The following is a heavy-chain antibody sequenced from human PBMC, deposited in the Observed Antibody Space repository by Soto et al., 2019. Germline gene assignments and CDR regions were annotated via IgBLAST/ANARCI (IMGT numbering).Heavy chain of an antibody. V-gene: IGHV2-70*01. D-gene: IGHD4-17*01. Sequence: SGPTLVNPTQTLTLTCTFSGFSLSTSGMCVSWIRQPPGKALEGLALIDWDDDKYYSTSLKTRLTISKDTSKNQVVLTMTNMDSVYTATYYCARFLRSNDAFDIWGQGTMVTVSS. J-gene: IGHJ3*02. CDR2: IDWDDDK. CDR1: GFSLSTSGMC. CDR3: ARFLRSNDAFDI.